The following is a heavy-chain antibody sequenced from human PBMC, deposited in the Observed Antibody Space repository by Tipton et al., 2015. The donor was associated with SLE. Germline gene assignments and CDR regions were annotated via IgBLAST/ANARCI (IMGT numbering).Heavy chain of an antibody. D-gene: IGHD6-19*01. CDR3: VGGALAGRGKYNYDS. CDR2: IYFSRSA. V-gene: IGHV4-59*01. CDR1: GGSIFSYY. Sequence: TLSLTCTVSGGSIFSYYWSWIRQPPGKRLEWIGYIYFSRSATYNPSLKSRVTMSVDTSKSQFSLRLCSVTAADTAVDYCVGGALAGRGKYNYDSWGQVMLFTVST. J-gene: IGHJ4*02.